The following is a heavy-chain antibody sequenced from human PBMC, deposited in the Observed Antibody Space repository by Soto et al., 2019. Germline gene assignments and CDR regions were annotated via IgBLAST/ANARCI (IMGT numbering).Heavy chain of an antibody. CDR2: INPNSGGT. Sequence: ASVKVSCKASGYTFTGCYMHWVRQAPGQGLEWMGWINPNSGGTNYAQKFQGRVTMTRDTSISTAYMELSRLRSDDTAVYYCARDGYSSGLGGVDYWGQGTLVTVSS. CDR1: GYTFTGCY. D-gene: IGHD6-19*01. V-gene: IGHV1-2*02. CDR3: ARDGYSSGLGGVDY. J-gene: IGHJ4*02.